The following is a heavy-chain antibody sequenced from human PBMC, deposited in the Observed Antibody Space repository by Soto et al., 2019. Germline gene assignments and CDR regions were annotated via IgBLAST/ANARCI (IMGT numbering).Heavy chain of an antibody. D-gene: IGHD6-19*01. V-gene: IGHV3-30*19. CDR2: ISKDGLDR. CDR3: ASPREGQWLVFDH. J-gene: IGHJ4*02. Sequence: GGSLRLSCVVSGFTFSDFGMHGVRQSPGEGLAWVASISKDGLDRYYSESVKGRFTISRDDSKNTVFLQMNSLKVEDTAAYFYASPREGQWLVFDHWGQRTLVTVSS. CDR1: GFTFSDFG.